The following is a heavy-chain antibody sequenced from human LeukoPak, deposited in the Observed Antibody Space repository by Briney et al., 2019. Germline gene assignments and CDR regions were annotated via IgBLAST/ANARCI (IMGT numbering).Heavy chain of an antibody. J-gene: IGHJ4*02. CDR1: GFTVSSNY. CDR3: ARGAAVAGTPPFDY. D-gene: IGHD6-19*01. V-gene: IGHV3-53*01. Sequence: GGSLRLSCAASGFTVSSNYMTWVRQAPGKGLEWVSVIYSGGSTYYADSVKGRFTISRDNSKNTLYLQMNSLRAEDTAVYYCARGAAVAGTPPFDYWGQGALVTVSS. CDR2: IYSGGST.